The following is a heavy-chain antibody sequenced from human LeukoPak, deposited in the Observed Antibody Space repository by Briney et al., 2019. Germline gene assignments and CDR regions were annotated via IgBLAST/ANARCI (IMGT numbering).Heavy chain of an antibody. CDR1: GGSISSYY. V-gene: IGHV4-59*01. J-gene: IGHJ3*02. CDR2: IYYSGST. D-gene: IGHD3-10*01. Sequence: SETLSLTCTVSGGSISSYYWSWIRQPPGKGLEWIGYIYYSGSTNYNPSLKSRVTISVDTSKNQFSLRLSSVTAADTAVYYCASPGYFYGSGSVDDAFDIWGQGTTVTVSS. CDR3: ASPGYFYGSGSVDDAFDI.